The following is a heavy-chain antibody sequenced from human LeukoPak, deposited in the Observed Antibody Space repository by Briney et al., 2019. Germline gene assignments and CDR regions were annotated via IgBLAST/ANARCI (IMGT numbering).Heavy chain of an antibody. CDR3: AREGMVRELDV. Sequence: PSQTLSLTCTVSGGSISSGSYYWSWIRQPAGKGLEWIGRIYTSGSTNYNPSLKSRVTISVDTSKNQFSLKLSSVTAADTAVYYCAREGMVRELDVWGKGTTVTISS. J-gene: IGHJ6*04. CDR2: IYTSGST. V-gene: IGHV4-61*02. CDR1: GGSISSGSYY. D-gene: IGHD3-10*01.